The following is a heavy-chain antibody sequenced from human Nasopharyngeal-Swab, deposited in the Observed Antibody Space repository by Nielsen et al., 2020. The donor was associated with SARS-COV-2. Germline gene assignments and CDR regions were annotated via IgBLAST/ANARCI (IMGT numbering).Heavy chain of an antibody. Sequence: SQTLSLTCAVYGGSFSGYYWSWIRQPPGKGLEWIGEINHSGSTNYNPSLKSRVTISVDTSKNQFSLKLSSVTAADTAVYYCARPIRGYETYYCDYWGQGTLVTVSS. CDR1: GGSFSGYY. V-gene: IGHV4-34*01. CDR3: ARPIRGYETYYCDY. J-gene: IGHJ4*02. D-gene: IGHD5-12*01. CDR2: INHSGST.